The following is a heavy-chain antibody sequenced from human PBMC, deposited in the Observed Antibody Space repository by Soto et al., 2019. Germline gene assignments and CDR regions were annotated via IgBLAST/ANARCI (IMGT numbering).Heavy chain of an antibody. CDR1: GGSFSGYY. Sequence: SETLSLTCAVYGGSFSGYYWSWIRQPPGKGLEWIGEINHSGSTNYNPSLKSRVTISVDTSKNQFSLKLSSVTAADTAVYYCAKHPPQQLLDSYFAYWGQGTLVTVSS. V-gene: IGHV4-34*01. D-gene: IGHD1-1*01. CDR2: INHSGST. CDR3: AKHPPQQLLDSYFAY. J-gene: IGHJ4*02.